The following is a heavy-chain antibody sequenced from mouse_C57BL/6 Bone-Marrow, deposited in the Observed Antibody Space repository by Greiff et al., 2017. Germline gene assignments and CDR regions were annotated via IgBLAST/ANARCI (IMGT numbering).Heavy chain of an antibody. D-gene: IGHD4-1*01. J-gene: IGHJ2*01. CDR3: ARKSSTGTVFFDY. CDR2: IHPNSGST. CDR1: GYTFTSYW. V-gene: IGHV1-64*01. Sequence: VQLQQPGAELVKPGASVKLSCKASGYTFTSYWMHWVKQRPGQGLEWIGMIHPNSGSTNYNEKFKSKATLTVDKSSSTAYMQLSSLTSEDSAVYYCARKSSTGTVFFDYWGQGTTLTVSS.